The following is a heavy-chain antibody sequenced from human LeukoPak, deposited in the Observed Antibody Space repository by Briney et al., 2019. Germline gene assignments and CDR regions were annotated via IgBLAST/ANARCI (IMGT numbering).Heavy chain of an antibody. CDR3: ATADGSGSYYAH. Sequence: ASVKVSCKVSGNTLRELSMHCVRQAPGKGLEWMGGFDPEDGPEDGQMIYAQKFQGRVTMTEDTSTDTAHMEVSSLRSEDSAVYYCATADGSGSYYAHWGQGTLVTVSS. CDR1: GNTLRELS. V-gene: IGHV1-24*01. CDR2: FDPEDGPEDGQM. D-gene: IGHD3-10*01. J-gene: IGHJ4*02.